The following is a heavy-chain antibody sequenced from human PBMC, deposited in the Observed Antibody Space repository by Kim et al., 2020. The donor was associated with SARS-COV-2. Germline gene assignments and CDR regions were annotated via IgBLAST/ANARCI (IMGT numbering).Heavy chain of an antibody. CDR2: IHHSGRT. V-gene: IGHV4-34*01. D-gene: IGHD3-22*01. CDR1: TESFDDYQ. Sequence: SETLSLTCAVSTESFDDYQWNWIRQSPGKGLEWIGEIHHSGRTKYNSSLKSRVTILIDLSRNHLSLTLNSVTAADTAMYFCVVSRFYDSGAYPFDNWGQGTQVTVSS. J-gene: IGHJ4*02. CDR3: VVSRFYDSGAYPFDN.